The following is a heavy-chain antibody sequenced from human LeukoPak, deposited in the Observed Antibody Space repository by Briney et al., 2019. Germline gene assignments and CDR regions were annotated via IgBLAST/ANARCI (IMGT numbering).Heavy chain of an antibody. CDR1: GFTFSDYY. J-gene: IGHJ5*02. Sequence: PGGSLRLSCAASGFTFSDYYMSWIRQAPGKGLEWVSYISSSGSTIYYADSVKGRFTISRDNAKNSLYLQMNSQRAEDTAVYYCARDRDYSKGNWFDPWGQGTLVTVSS. CDR2: ISSSGSTI. CDR3: ARDRDYSKGNWFDP. D-gene: IGHD4-11*01. V-gene: IGHV3-11*01.